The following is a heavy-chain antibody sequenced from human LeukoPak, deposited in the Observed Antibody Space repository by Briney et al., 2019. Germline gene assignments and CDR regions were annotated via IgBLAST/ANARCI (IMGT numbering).Heavy chain of an antibody. V-gene: IGHV3-23*01. CDR2: ISGSGGST. J-gene: IGHJ3*02. D-gene: IGHD3-9*01. CDR1: GFTFRSYA. CDR3: AKRGDLVLRYFDWYGAFDI. Sequence: PGGSLRLSCAASGFTFRSYAMNWVRQAPGKGLEWVSSISGSGGSTYYADSVKGRFTISRDNSKNTLYLQMNSLRAEDTAVYYCAKRGDLVLRYFDWYGAFDIWGQGTMVTVSS.